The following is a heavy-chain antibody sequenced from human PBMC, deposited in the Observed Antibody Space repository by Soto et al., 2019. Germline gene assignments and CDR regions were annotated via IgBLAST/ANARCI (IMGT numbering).Heavy chain of an antibody. CDR3: AAGGGLPRYY. V-gene: IGHV4-30-2*01. CDR1: GGSISSGGYS. D-gene: IGHD5-12*01. J-gene: IGHJ4*02. Sequence: PSVTLPPTCAFSGGSISSGGYSWSWIRQPPGKGLEWIGYIYHSGSTYYNPSLKSRVTISVDRSKNQFSLKLSSVTAADTAVYYCAAGGGLPRYYWGQGTLVTVSS. CDR2: IYHSGST.